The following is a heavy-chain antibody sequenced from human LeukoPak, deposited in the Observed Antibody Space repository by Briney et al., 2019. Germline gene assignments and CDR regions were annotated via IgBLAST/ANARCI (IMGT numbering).Heavy chain of an antibody. Sequence: GGSLRLSCAASGFTFSTYAMSWVRQAPGKGLEWVSGISGSGDRTDYADSVKGRFTISRDNSKNTLCVQMNSLRAEDTAVYYCAGTYYYDSSGYSYEYWGQGTLVAVSS. D-gene: IGHD3-22*01. CDR1: GFTFSTYA. CDR3: AGTYYYDSSGYSYEY. V-gene: IGHV3-23*01. CDR2: ISGSGDRT. J-gene: IGHJ4*02.